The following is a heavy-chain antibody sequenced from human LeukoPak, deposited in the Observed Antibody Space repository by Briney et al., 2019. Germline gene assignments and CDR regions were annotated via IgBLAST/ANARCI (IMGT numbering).Heavy chain of an antibody. J-gene: IGHJ4*02. CDR1: GFTFSSYA. Sequence: SGGSLRLSCAASGFTFSSYAMSWVRQAPGKGLEWVSAISGSGGSTYHADSVKGRFTISRDNSKNTLYLQMNSLRAEDTAVYYCAKRPSGDYVWGSYRHPRDYWGQGTLVTVSS. CDR2: ISGSGGST. V-gene: IGHV3-23*01. CDR3: AKRPSGDYVWGSYRHPRDY. D-gene: IGHD3-16*02.